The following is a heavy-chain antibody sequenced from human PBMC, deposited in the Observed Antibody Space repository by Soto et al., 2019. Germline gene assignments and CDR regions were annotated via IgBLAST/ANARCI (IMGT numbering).Heavy chain of an antibody. Sequence: PSETLCLTCTVSGGSISSFCYYWSWIRQHPGKGLEWIGYIYYSGSTYYNPSLKSRVTISVDTSKNQFSLKLSSVTAAVTAVYYCARAGPALRYSSSWYFDYWGQGTLVTVSS. D-gene: IGHD6-13*01. V-gene: IGHV4-31*03. CDR3: ARAGPALRYSSSWYFDY. CDR1: GGSISSFCYY. J-gene: IGHJ4*02. CDR2: IYYSGST.